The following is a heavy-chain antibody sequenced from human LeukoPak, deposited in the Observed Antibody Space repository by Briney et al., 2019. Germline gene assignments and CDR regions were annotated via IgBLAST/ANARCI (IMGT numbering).Heavy chain of an antibody. CDR3: AKGIPEYGDPLAFDY. V-gene: IGHV3-30-3*01. J-gene: IGHJ4*02. D-gene: IGHD4-17*01. CDR1: GFTFSSYA. Sequence: PAGGSLRLSCAASGFTFSSYAMHWVRQAPGKGLEWVAVISYDGSNKYYADSVKGRFTISRDNSKNTLYLQMNSLRAEDTAVYYCAKGIPEYGDPLAFDYWGQGTLVTVSS. CDR2: ISYDGSNK.